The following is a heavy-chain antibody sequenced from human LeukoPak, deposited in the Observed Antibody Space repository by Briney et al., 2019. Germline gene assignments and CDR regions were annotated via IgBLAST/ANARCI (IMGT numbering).Heavy chain of an antibody. V-gene: IGHV3-15*01. CDR2: IQSKIAGGTT. CDR3: TSIYY. Sequence: GWSLRLSCAASGFTFSSYAMSWVRQAPGKGLEWVGRIQSKIAGGTTDYAAPVKGRFTISRDDSKNTLYLQMNSLKAEDTAMYYCTSIYYWGQGTLVTVSS. J-gene: IGHJ4*02. CDR1: GFTFSSYA.